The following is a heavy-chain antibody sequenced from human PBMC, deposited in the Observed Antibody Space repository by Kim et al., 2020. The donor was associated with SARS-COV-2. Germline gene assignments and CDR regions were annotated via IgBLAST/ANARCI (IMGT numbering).Heavy chain of an antibody. CDR3: ARGRKTTWRGYYYYGMDV. V-gene: IGHV3-33*01. CDR1: GFTFSSYG. CDR2: IWYDGSNK. J-gene: IGHJ6*02. D-gene: IGHD4-17*01. Sequence: GGSLRLSCAASGFTFSSYGMHWVRQAPGKGLEWVAVIWYDGSNKYYADSVKGRFTISRDNSKNTLYLQMNSLRAEDTAVYYCARGRKTTWRGYYYYGMDVWGQGTTVTVSS.